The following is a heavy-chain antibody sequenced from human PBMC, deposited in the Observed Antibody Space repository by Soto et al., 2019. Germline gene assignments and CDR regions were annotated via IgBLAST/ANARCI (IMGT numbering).Heavy chain of an antibody. J-gene: IGHJ4*02. CDR3: ARDRRTYYDILTGYYPFDY. CDR2: ISAYNGNT. V-gene: IGHV1-18*01. CDR1: GYTFTSYG. Sequence: QVQLVQSGAEVKKPGASVKVSCKASGYTFTSYGISWVRQAPGQGLEWMGWISAYNGNTNYAQKLQGRVTMTTDTSTSTAYMELRSLRSDDTAVYYCARDRRTYYDILTGYYPFDYWGQGTLVTVSS. D-gene: IGHD3-9*01.